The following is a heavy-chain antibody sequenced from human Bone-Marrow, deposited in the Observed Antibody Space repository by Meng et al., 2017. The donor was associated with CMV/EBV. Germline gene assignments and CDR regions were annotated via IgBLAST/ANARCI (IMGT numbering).Heavy chain of an antibody. CDR3: ARIATFLVGATGY. D-gene: IGHD1-26*01. V-gene: IGHV1-2*02. CDR2: INPNSGGI. Sequence: ASVKVSCKASGYTFTGNFIHWVRQAPGQGLEWMGWINPNSGGINLAQKFQGRVTMTRDTSFNTAYMDLRTLKSDDTAVYYCARIATFLVGATGYWGQGTLVTVYS. CDR1: GYTFTGNF. J-gene: IGHJ4*02.